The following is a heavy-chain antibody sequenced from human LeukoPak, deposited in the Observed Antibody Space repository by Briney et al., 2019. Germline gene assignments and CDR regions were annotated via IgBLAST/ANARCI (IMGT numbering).Heavy chain of an antibody. CDR2: INHSGST. D-gene: IGHD6-6*01. CDR1: GGSFSGYY. J-gene: IGHJ4*02. V-gene: IGHV4-34*01. Sequence: SETLSLTCAVYGGSFSGYYWSWIRQPPGKGLEWIGEINHSGSTNYNPSLKSRVTMTIDTSKKEVSLKLTSVTASDTSIYFCATSSKVVRPDSWDYWGQGTLVTVSS. CDR3: ATSSKVVRPDSWDY.